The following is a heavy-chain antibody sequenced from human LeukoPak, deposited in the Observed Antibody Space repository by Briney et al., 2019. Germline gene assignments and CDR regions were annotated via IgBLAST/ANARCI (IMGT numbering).Heavy chain of an antibody. Sequence: SETLSLTCTVSGGSISSYYWSWIRQPPGKGLEWIGYIYYSGSTNYNPSLKSRVTTSVDTSKNQFSLKLSSVTAADTAVYYCARDLEQQLPHDAFDIWGQGTMVTVSS. CDR1: GGSISSYY. CDR3: ARDLEQQLPHDAFDI. J-gene: IGHJ3*02. CDR2: IYYSGST. V-gene: IGHV4-59*01. D-gene: IGHD6-13*01.